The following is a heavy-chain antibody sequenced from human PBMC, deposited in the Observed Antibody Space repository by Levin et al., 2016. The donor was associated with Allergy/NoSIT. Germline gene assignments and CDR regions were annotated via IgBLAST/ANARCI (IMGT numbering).Heavy chain of an antibody. D-gene: IGHD6-13*01. J-gene: IGHJ6*02. CDR2: ISSSGSTI. V-gene: IGHV3-48*03. Sequence: VRQAPGKGLGWVSYISSSGSTIYYADSVKGRFTISRDNAKNSLYLQMNSLRAEDTAVYYCARPSYSSSWTGGMDVWGQGTTVTVSS. CDR3: ARPSYSSSWTGGMDV.